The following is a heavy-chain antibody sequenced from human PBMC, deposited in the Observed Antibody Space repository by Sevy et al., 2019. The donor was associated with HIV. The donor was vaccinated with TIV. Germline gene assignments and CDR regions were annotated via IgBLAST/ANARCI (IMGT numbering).Heavy chain of an antibody. CDR3: ATSRSGYFDSSGYYIY. V-gene: IGHV5-51*01. J-gene: IGHJ4*02. CDR1: GYSFTSHW. Sequence: GESLKISCQGSGYSFTSHWIGWVRHMPGKGLEWMGIIYPEDSETRYSPSFQGRVTFSADKSISTAYLQWSSLKASATAMYYCATSRSGYFDSSGYYIYWGQGTLVTVSS. CDR2: IYPEDSET. D-gene: IGHD3-22*01.